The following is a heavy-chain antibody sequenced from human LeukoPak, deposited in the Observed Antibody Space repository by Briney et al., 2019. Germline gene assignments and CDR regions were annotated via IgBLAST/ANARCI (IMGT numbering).Heavy chain of an antibody. D-gene: IGHD1-1*01. V-gene: IGHV3-7*04. CDR2: INQDGTEK. Sequence: PGGSLRLSCAASGFTLSSYALTWVRQAPGKGLEWVANINQDGTEKYYVDSVKGRFTISRDNAKNSLSLQMNSLRVEDTAVYYCARDGMPFDWWGQGNLVTVSS. CDR1: GFTLSSYA. J-gene: IGHJ4*02. CDR3: ARDGMPFDW.